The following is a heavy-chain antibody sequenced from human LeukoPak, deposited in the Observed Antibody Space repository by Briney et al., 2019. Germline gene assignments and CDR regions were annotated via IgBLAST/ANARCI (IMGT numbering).Heavy chain of an antibody. CDR3: ARGQLRYFERTYAFDI. CDR2: INPNSGGT. D-gene: IGHD3-9*01. Sequence: GASVKVSCEASGYTFTGYYMHWVRQAPGQGLEWMGWINPNSGGTNYAQKFQGRVTMTRDTSISTAYMELSRLRSDDTAVYYCARGQLRYFERTYAFDIWGQGTMVTVSS. J-gene: IGHJ3*02. CDR1: GYTFTGYY. V-gene: IGHV1-2*02.